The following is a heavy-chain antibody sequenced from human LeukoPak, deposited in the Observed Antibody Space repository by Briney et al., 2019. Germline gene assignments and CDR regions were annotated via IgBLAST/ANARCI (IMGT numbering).Heavy chain of an antibody. Sequence: PETLSLTCTVSGGSISSSSYYWGWIRQPPGKGLEWIGSIYYSGSTYYNPSLKSRVTISVDTTKNQFSLKLSSVTAADTAVYYCARDRITMIVVVGAFDYWGQGTLVTVSS. CDR2: IYYSGST. J-gene: IGHJ4*02. D-gene: IGHD3-22*01. CDR3: ARDRITMIVVVGAFDY. CDR1: GGSISSSSYY. V-gene: IGHV4-39*07.